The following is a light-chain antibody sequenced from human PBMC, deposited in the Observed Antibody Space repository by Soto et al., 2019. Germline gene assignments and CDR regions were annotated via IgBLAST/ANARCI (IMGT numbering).Light chain of an antibody. CDR2: GVS. V-gene: IGKV3-20*01. Sequence: EIVLTQSPATLSLSPGDRATLSCRASQSVRSDYFAWYQQKPGQAPRVIIFGVSTRATAIPDRFSGSGSGTDLTLTISRLEPEDFALYYCQQYGNSPLAFGAGTKVAIX. CDR1: QSVRSDY. J-gene: IGKJ4*01. CDR3: QQYGNSPLA.